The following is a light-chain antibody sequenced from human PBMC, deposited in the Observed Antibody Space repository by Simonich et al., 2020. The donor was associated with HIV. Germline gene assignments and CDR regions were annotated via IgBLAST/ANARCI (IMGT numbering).Light chain of an antibody. CDR1: RTILYSPNNKNY. Sequence: DIVMTQSPDSLAVSLGERATINCKSSRTILYSPNNKNYLAWYQQKPGQPPKLLIYWASTRESGVPDRFSASGSGTDFTLTISSLQAEDVAVYYCQQYYSTPWTFGQGTKVEIK. V-gene: IGKV4-1*01. J-gene: IGKJ1*01. CDR2: WAS. CDR3: QQYYSTPWT.